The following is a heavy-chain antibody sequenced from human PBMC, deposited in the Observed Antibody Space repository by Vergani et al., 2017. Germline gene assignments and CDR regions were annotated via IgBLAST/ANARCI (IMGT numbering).Heavy chain of an antibody. CDR2: IIPIFGTA. Sequence: QVQLVQSGAEVKKPGSSVKVSCKASGGTFSSYAISWVRQAPGQGLEWMGGIIPIFGTANYAQKFQGRVTITADESTSTAYMELSSLRSEDTAVYYCARGYGSCSYIAPMLYYYYYYCMDVWGQGTTVTVSS. J-gene: IGHJ6*02. V-gene: IGHV1-69*01. D-gene: IGHD3-10*01. CDR1: GGTFSSYA. CDR3: ARGYGSCSYIAPMLYYYYYYCMDV.